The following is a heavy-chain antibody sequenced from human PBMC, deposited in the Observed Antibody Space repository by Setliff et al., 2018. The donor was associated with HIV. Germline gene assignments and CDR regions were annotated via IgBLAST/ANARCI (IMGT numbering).Heavy chain of an antibody. D-gene: IGHD3-22*01. V-gene: IGHV5-51*01. J-gene: IGHJ6*03. Sequence: GESLKISCKGSGYSFSNYWIGWVRQMPGKGLEWMGIVYPGDSDTRYSPSFEGQVTISADKSISTAYLQWSSLKASDSAMYYCARVVNHYDSSGYFGGYYYYMDVWGKGTTVTVSS. CDR3: ARVVNHYDSSGYFGGYYYYMDV. CDR1: GYSFSNYW. CDR2: VYPGDSDT.